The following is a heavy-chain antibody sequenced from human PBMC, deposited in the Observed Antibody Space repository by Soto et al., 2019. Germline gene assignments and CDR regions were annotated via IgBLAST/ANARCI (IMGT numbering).Heavy chain of an antibody. D-gene: IGHD5-18*01. CDR2: IYYSGST. Sequence: SETLSLTCTVSGGSISSGGYYWSWIRQHPGKGLGWIGYIYYSGSTYYNPSLKSRVTISVDTSKDQFSLKLSSVTAADTAVYYRARDPDTAMVDAFDIWGQGTMVTVSS. J-gene: IGHJ3*02. CDR3: ARDPDTAMVDAFDI. CDR1: GGSISSGGYY. V-gene: IGHV4-31*03.